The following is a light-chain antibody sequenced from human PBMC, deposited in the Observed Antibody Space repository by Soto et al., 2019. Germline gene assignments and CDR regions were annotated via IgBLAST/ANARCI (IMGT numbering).Light chain of an antibody. J-gene: IGKJ1*01. CDR2: SAS. CDR3: HQYDTAPRT. CDR1: QTFSSSH. Sequence: EIVLTQSPGTLSLSPGERATLSCRASQTFSSSHLAWYQQKPGQAPRLIIYSASTRATGIPDRFSGSGSGTAFTLTISRLEPEDFAVYYCHQYDTAPRTFGQGTEVEVK. V-gene: IGKV3-20*01.